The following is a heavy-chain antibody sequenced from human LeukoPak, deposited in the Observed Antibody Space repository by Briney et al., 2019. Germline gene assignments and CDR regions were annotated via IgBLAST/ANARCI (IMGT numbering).Heavy chain of an antibody. D-gene: IGHD5-12*01. CDR1: GDSISSYF. V-gene: IGHV4-59*01. CDR3: ARDYSGYEFGY. CDR2: LYYSGRT. J-gene: IGHJ4*02. Sequence: PSETLSLTCTVSGDSISSYFWCWIRQPPGKGLEWLGCLYYSGRTNYSPSLTSRVTLSADTSKNQFSLKLNSVTAADSAIYYCARDYSGYEFGYWGQGTLVTVSS.